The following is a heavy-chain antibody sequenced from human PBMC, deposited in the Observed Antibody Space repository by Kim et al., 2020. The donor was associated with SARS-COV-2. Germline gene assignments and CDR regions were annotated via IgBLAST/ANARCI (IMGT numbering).Heavy chain of an antibody. Sequence: SETLSLTCTVSGGSISSNSNSWAWIRQPPGKGLEWIGSIHYSGRSYYNPSLKSRLTISVDTSKNHFSLNLNSVTAADTAVYYCAAQTVTATWIFHYWGQGTLVTVSS. CDR2: IHYSGRS. V-gene: IGHV4-39*02. CDR1: GGSISSNSNS. J-gene: IGHJ4*02. D-gene: IGHD1-1*01. CDR3: AAQTVTATWIFHY.